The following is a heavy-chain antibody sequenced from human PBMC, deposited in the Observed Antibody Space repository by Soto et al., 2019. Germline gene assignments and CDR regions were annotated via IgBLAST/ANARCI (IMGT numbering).Heavy chain of an antibody. CDR2: IYYSGST. CDR1: GGSISSGDYY. V-gene: IGHV4-30-4*01. CDR3: ARAFHYYGLYV. J-gene: IGHJ6*01. Sequence: QVQLQESGPGLVKPSQTLSLTCTVSGGSISSGDYYWSWIRQPPGKGLEWIGYIYYSGSTYYNPSFKSRFTISVDTSNNQCSLKLSTVTAADTAVYYCARAFHYYGLYVWGQGTTVTVSA.